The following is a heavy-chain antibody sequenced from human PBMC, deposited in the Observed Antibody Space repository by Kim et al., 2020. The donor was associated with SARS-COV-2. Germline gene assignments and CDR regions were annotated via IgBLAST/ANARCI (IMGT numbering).Heavy chain of an antibody. CDR2: IYYSRST. D-gene: IGHD3-3*01. Sequence: SETLSLTCAVSGGSISSSNWCCWVRHPPGGGLEWRGEIYYSRSTNYNPPPKSRVTTIVDNTNNHFFLMLSSATAAATAVYYCARTHHRMFVVVITSYFD. J-gene: IGHJ4*01. V-gene: IGHV4-4*02. CDR3: ARTHHRMFVVVITSYFD. CDR1: GGSISSSNW.